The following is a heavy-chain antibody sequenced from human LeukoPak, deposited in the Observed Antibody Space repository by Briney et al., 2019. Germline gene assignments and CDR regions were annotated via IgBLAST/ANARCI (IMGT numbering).Heavy chain of an antibody. CDR1: GGSISSSSYY. D-gene: IGHD7-27*01. J-gene: IGHJ4*02. CDR2: IYYSGST. Sequence: SETLSLTCTVSGGSISSSSYYWGWIRQPPGTGLEWIGSIYYSGSTYYNPSLKSRVTISVDTSKNQFSLKLSSVTAADTAVYYCASQLGLNFVYWGQGTLVTVSS. CDR3: ASQLGLNFVY. V-gene: IGHV4-39*01.